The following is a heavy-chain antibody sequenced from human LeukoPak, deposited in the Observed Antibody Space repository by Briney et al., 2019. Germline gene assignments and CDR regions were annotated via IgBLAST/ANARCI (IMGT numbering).Heavy chain of an antibody. V-gene: IGHV4-34*01. CDR1: GGSISSYY. CDR3: ARERGGDYGDFGSVYYYMDV. J-gene: IGHJ6*03. Sequence: SETLSLTCTVSGGSISSYYWSWIRQPPGKGLEWIGEINHSGSTNYNPSLKSRVTISVDTSKNQFSLKLSSVTAADTAVYYCARERGGDYGDFGSVYYYMDVWGKGTTVTISS. D-gene: IGHD4-17*01. CDR2: INHSGST.